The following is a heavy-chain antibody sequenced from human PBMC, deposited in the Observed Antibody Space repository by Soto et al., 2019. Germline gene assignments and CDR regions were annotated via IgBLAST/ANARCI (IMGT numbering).Heavy chain of an antibody. CDR1: GGSNSSYY. D-gene: IGHD5-12*01. J-gene: IGHJ4*02. V-gene: IGHV4-59*01. Sequence: SETLALTCTVSGGSNSSYYWSWIRQPPGKGLEWIGYIDYSGSTNYNPSLESRVTISVDTSKNQFSMELGSVTAADTAVYYCASHGYSCYDYVDDCGQGALVTVSS. CDR3: ASHGYSCYDYVDD. CDR2: IDYSGST.